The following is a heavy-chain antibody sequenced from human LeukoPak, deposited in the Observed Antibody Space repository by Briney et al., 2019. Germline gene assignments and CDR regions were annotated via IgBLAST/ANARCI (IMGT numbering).Heavy chain of an antibody. D-gene: IGHD3-22*01. V-gene: IGHV1-3*01. Sequence: ASVKVSCKASGYTFTSYAMHWMRQAPGQRLEWMGWINAGNGNTKYSQKFQGRVTITRDTPASTAYMELSSLRSEDTAVYYCARSPMSYYYDSSGYYSQGDYWGQGTLVTVSS. CDR3: ARSPMSYYYDSSGYYSQGDY. CDR1: GYTFTSYA. J-gene: IGHJ4*02. CDR2: INAGNGNT.